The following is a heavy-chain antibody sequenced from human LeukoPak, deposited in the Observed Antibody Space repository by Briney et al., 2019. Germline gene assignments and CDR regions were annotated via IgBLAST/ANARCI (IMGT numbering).Heavy chain of an antibody. V-gene: IGHV3-48*03. Sequence: LAGGSLRLSCATSGFIFSRYDYNWVRQAPGKGLEWISYISISGVTKYYADSVRGRFTVSRDNARDSLYLQMDSLRAEDTATYYCTSHGSTYYFDYCGQGTQVTVSS. CDR1: GFIFSRYD. J-gene: IGHJ4*02. CDR3: TSHGSTYYFDY. D-gene: IGHD5/OR15-5a*01. CDR2: ISISGVTK.